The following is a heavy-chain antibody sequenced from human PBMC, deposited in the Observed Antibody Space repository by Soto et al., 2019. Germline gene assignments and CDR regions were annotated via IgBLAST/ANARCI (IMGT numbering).Heavy chain of an antibody. CDR1: GFSFLSYE. J-gene: IGHJ6*02. V-gene: IGHV3-48*03. Sequence: PGGSLRLSCAASGFSFLSYEMNWVRQAPGKGLEWVSYISARGATIYYADSVKGRFTISRDDAVNSLYLRMSSLRVEDTGVYYCARGDLYSYYGMDVWGQGTTVTVSS. CDR2: ISARGATI. CDR3: ARGDLYSYYGMDV.